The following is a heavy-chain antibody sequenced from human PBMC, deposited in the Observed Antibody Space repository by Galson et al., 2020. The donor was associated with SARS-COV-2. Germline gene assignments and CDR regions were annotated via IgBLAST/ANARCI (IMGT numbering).Heavy chain of an antibody. V-gene: IGHV4-59*01. CDR2: ITFTGST. J-gene: IGHJ4*02. CDR3: ARYDPLAAAGTGGFDF. CDR1: GGYIRSYY. Sequence: SETLSLTRSVSGGYIRSYYWRWIRPPPGKGLDWIGHITFTGSTNYNPALKSRVTLSADTSKNQFSLKLSAVTAADTAVYYCARYDPLAAAGTGGFDFWGQGTLVTVSS. D-gene: IGHD6-13*01.